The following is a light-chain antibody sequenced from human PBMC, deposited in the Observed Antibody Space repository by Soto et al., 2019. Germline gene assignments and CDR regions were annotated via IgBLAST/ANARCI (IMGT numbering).Light chain of an antibody. V-gene: IGLV2-14*01. CDR3: SSHTRGSTRV. CDR2: EVT. CDR1: FSDVGGYDY. J-gene: IGLJ1*01. Sequence: QSVLTQPASVSGSPGQSIAISCTGTFSDVGGYDYVSWYQQHPDKAPKLMIYEVTKRPSGVSNRFSGSKSGNTASLTISGVEPEDDADYYCSSHTRGSTRVFGSGTKVTVL.